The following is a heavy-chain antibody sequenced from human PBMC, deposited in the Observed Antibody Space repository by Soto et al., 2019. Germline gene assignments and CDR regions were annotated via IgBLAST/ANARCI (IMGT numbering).Heavy chain of an antibody. CDR1: GVSISSHGYF. J-gene: IGHJ4*02. V-gene: IGHV4-39*01. CDR3: MNYNSGWKY. Sequence: QLQLQESGPGLVQPSETLSLTCTVSGVSISSHGYFWGWIRQPPGKGLEWIGMISYSGSTYYSPSLKSRVTISADTSKNQLSLRLGSVTAADTAVFHCMNYNSGWKYWGQGTVVTVSS. D-gene: IGHD5-12*01. CDR2: ISYSGST.